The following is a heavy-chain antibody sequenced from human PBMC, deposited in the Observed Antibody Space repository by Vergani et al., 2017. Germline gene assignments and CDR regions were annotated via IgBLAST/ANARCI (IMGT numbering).Heavy chain of an antibody. V-gene: IGHV3-23*01. Sequence: EVQLLESGGGSVQPGESLRLSCVASGFSFREHGMNWVRQAPGKGLEWVSGISGHDHRTLYADSVKGRFIISRDDSKNTLYLQMSSLRVEDTAIYYCAVLYGDDGYSPFWVQGTVVTVSS. CDR3: AVLYGDDGYSPF. D-gene: IGHD5-18*01. CDR1: GFSFREHG. J-gene: IGHJ4*02. CDR2: ISGHDHRT.